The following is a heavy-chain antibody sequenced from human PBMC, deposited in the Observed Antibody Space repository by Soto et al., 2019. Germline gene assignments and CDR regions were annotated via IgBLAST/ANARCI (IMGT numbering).Heavy chain of an antibody. J-gene: IGHJ4*02. CDR2: MYYTGST. CDR3: ARTLGAATYPYFDY. V-gene: IGHV4-59*02. CDR1: GVSVSNYY. Sequence: QVQLLESGPGLVKPSETLSLTCTVSGVSVSNYYWSWIRQPPGKGLEWIGYMYYTGSTNYSPSLKSRVSISVDTSNNQFSLKVSSLTAADTAVYFCARTLGAATYPYFDYWGQGTLVTVSS. D-gene: IGHD2-15*01.